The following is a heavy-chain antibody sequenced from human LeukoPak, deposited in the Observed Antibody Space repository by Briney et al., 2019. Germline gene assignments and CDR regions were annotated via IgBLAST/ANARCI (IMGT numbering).Heavy chain of an antibody. J-gene: IGHJ4*02. D-gene: IGHD1-26*01. Sequence: SETLSLTCTDSGGSISSYYWSWIRQSPGKGLEWIGYIYDTGSTNYNPSLKSRVTMSVDTSKNQFSLKLSSVTAADTAVYYCARHRGGRFSGSYCDYWGQGTLVTVSS. CDR3: ARHRGGRFSGSYCDY. CDR1: GGSISSYY. V-gene: IGHV4-59*08. CDR2: IYDTGST.